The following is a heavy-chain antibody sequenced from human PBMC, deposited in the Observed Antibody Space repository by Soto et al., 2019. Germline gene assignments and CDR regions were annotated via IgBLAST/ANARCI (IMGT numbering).Heavy chain of an antibody. Sequence: EVQLLESGGGFVQPGGSLRLSCAASGFTFNSYAMTWVRQAPGKGLEWVSSLSGSGVNTYYGESVKGRFTISRDNSKNTLYLRMNSLRAEDTAVYYCAKDDYYDSSGYYLAYWGQGTLVTVSS. D-gene: IGHD3-22*01. CDR2: LSGSGVNT. CDR1: GFTFNSYA. V-gene: IGHV3-23*01. CDR3: AKDDYYDSSGYYLAY. J-gene: IGHJ4*02.